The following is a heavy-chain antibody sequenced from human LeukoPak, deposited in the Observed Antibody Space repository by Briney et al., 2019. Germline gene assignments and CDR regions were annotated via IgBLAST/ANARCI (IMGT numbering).Heavy chain of an antibody. CDR1: GFTFSSYA. D-gene: IGHD1-1*01. V-gene: IGHV3-21*01. J-gene: IGHJ4*02. CDR2: ISSSSSYI. Sequence: GGSLRLSCAASGFTFSSYAMSWVRQAPGKGLEWVSSISSSSSYIYYADSVKGRFTISRDNAKNSLYLQMNSLRAEDTAVYYCATNWNGGAVDYWGQGTLVTVSS. CDR3: ATNWNGGAVDY.